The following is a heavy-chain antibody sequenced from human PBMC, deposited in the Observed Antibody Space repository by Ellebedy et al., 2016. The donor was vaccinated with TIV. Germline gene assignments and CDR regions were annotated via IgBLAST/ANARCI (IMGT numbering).Heavy chain of an antibody. D-gene: IGHD3-3*01. CDR3: ARGLIFGVARY. CDR2: IYYSGST. V-gene: IGHV4-31*03. CDR1: GGSISSGGYY. Sequence: SETLSLTXTVSGGSISSGGYYWSWIRQHPGKGLEWIGYIYYSGSTYYNPSLKSRVTISVDTSKNQFSLKLSSVTAADTAVYYCARGLIFGVARYWGQGTLVTVSS. J-gene: IGHJ4*02.